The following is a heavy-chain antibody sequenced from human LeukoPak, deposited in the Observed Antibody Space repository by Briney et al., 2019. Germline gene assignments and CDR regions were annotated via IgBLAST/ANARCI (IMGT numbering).Heavy chain of an antibody. CDR3: ARDSSSSLDAFDI. CDR1: GGSISSGDYY. Sequence: PSETLSLTCTVSGGSISSGDYYWSWIRQPPGKGLEWIGYIYYSGSTYYNPSLKSRVTISVDTSKNQFSLKLSSVTAADTAVYYCARDSSSSLDAFDIWGQGTMVTVSS. J-gene: IGHJ3*02. D-gene: IGHD6-13*01. V-gene: IGHV4-30-4*08. CDR2: IYYSGST.